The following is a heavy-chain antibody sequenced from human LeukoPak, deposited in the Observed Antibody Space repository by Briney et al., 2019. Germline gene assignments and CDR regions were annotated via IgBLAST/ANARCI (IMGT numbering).Heavy chain of an antibody. V-gene: IGHV3-33*01. D-gene: IGHD6-19*01. CDR2: IWYDGSNK. CDR3: ARGTRGIVLAGEFFDY. CDR1: GFTFSTYG. J-gene: IGHJ4*02. Sequence: GGSLRLSCAAAGFTFSTYGLHWVRQAPGKGLEWVAVIWYDGSNKYYADSVKGRFTISRDNSKNTLYLQMNSLRAEDTAVYYCARGTRGIVLAGEFFDYCGPGALVTASS.